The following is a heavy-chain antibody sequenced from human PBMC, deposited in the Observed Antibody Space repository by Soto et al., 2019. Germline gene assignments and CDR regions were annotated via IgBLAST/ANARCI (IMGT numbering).Heavy chain of an antibody. Sequence: PSETLSITYTGSGGTISSSSYYWGWIRQPPGKGLEWIGSIYYSGSTYYNPSLKSRVTISVDTSKNQFSLKLSSVTAADTAVYYCARQFSSSWTDYGMDVWGQGTTVT. D-gene: IGHD6-13*01. CDR1: GGTISSSSYY. CDR2: IYYSGST. J-gene: IGHJ6*02. CDR3: ARQFSSSWTDYGMDV. V-gene: IGHV4-39*01.